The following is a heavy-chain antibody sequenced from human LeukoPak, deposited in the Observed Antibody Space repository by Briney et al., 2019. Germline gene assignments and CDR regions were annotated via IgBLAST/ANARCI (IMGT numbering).Heavy chain of an antibody. CDR3: AKQWWQLARFDP. CDR2: IGGGGST. V-gene: IGHV3-23*01. D-gene: IGHD2-15*01. Sequence: PGGSLRLSCAASGFTFSSSAMSSVRQAPGKGVGWVSGIGGGGSTYYADSVKGRFTISRDNSKNTLHLQMNSLRVEDTAVYYCAKQWWQLARFDPWGQGTLVTVSS. CDR1: GFTFSSSA. J-gene: IGHJ5*02.